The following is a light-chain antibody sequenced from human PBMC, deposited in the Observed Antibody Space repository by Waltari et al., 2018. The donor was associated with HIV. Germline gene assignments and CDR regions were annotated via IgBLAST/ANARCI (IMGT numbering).Light chain of an antibody. Sequence: QSVLTQPPSASGTPGQTVTISCSGSSSNIGNDNVYWYQQLPGMTPKLLIYKNYQRPSGGPDGFAGSKSGTSASLAISGLRSEDEADYYCVGWNGILSGYVFGAGTKVTVL. CDR1: SSNIGNDN. J-gene: IGLJ1*01. CDR2: KNY. V-gene: IGLV1-47*01. CDR3: VGWNGILSGYV.